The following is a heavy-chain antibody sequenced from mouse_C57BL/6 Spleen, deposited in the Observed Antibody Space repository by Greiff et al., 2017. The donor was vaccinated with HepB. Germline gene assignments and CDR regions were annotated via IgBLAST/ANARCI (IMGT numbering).Heavy chain of an antibody. CDR3: ARDQVRGYAMDY. CDR1: GFTFSSYA. V-gene: IGHV5-4*01. D-gene: IGHD1-3*01. Sequence: EVNVVESGGGLVKPGGSLKLSCAASGFTFSSYAMSWVRQTPEKRLEWVATISDGGSYTYCPDNVKGRFTISRDNAKNNLYLQMSHLKSEDTAMYYCARDQVRGYAMDYWGQGTSVTVSS. J-gene: IGHJ4*01. CDR2: ISDGGSYT.